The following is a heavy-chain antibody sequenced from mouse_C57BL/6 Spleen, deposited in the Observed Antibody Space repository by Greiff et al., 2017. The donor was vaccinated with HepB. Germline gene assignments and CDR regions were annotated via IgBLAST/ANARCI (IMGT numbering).Heavy chain of an antibody. J-gene: IGHJ3*01. CDR2: IYPGSGNT. V-gene: IGHV1-66*01. Sequence: QVQLKESGPELVKPGASVKISCKASGYSFTSYYIHWVKQRPGQGLEWIGWIYPGSGNTKYNEKFKGKATLTADTSSSTAYMQLSSLTSEDSAVYYCARSDLLLRDWFAYWGQGTLVTVSA. D-gene: IGHD1-1*01. CDR3: ARSDLLLRDWFAY. CDR1: GYSFTSYY.